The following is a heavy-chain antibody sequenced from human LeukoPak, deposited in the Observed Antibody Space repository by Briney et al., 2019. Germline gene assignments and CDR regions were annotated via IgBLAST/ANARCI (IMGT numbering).Heavy chain of an antibody. J-gene: IGHJ4*02. CDR1: GYTFTGYY. Sequence: ASVKVSCKASGYTFTGYYIHWVRQAPGQGLEWMGWINPNSGGTNYAQKFQGRVTMTRDTSISTAYMELSRLRSDDTAVYYCAREQENSSGYPFDYWGQGTLVTVSS. CDR3: AREQENSSGYPFDY. D-gene: IGHD3-22*01. V-gene: IGHV1-2*02. CDR2: INPNSGGT.